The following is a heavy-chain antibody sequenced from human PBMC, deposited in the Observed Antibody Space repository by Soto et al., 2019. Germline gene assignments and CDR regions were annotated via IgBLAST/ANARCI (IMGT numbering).Heavy chain of an antibody. CDR3: AKGASHAPFEK. V-gene: IGHV3-23*01. Sequence: VHLLESGGDLVLPGGSLRLSCAASGFAFNDFAMNWVRQAPGKGPEWLSTISGSGDKTFHSDSVKGRFNISRDNSHNKMFLQMNSLRAEDTAIYYCAKGASHAPFEKWGRGTLVTVSS. CDR1: GFAFNDFA. CDR2: ISGSGDKT. J-gene: IGHJ4*02.